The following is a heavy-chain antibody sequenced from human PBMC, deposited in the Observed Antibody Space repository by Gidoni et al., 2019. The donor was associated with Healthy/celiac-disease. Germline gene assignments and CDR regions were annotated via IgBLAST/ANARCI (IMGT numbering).Heavy chain of an antibody. CDR1: GGSISSGGYY. J-gene: IGHJ4*02. V-gene: IGHV4-31*03. D-gene: IGHD3-16*01. CDR2: IYYSGST. CDR3: ARAPRLGLVGSWDY. Sequence: QVQLQESGPGLVKPSQTLHLTCTVSGGSISSGGYYWSWIRQHPGKGREWIVYIYYSGSTSYNPSLKSRVTISVDTSKNQFSLKLSSVTAADTAVYYCARAPRLGLVGSWDYWGQGTLVTVSS.